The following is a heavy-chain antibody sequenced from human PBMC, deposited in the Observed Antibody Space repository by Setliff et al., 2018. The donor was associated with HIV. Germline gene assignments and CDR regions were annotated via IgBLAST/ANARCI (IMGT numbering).Heavy chain of an antibody. D-gene: IGHD3-10*01. CDR2: IYYSGST. V-gene: IGHV4-59*11. J-gene: IGHJ6*03. CDR3: ARSRGLLWFGDYYYYMDV. Sequence: SETLSLTCTVYNGSISSHYWSWIRQPPGKGLEWIGYIYYSGSTNYNPSLKSRVTISVDTSKNQFSLKLTSVTAADTAVYYCARSRGLLWFGDYYYYMDVWGKGTTVTVSS. CDR1: NGSISSHY.